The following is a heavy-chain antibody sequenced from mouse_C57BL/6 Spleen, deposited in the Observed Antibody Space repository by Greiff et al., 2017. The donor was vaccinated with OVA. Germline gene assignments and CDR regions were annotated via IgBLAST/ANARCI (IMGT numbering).Heavy chain of an antibody. D-gene: IGHD2-2*01. Sequence: QVQLQQPGAELVKPGASVKLSCKASGYTFTSYWMNWVKQRPGQGLEWIGMIHPNSGRTNYNEKFKSKATLTVDKSSSTAYMQLSSLTSEDSAVYYCARSGVYYGDDGAMDYWGQGTSVTVSS. CDR3: ARSGVYYGDDGAMDY. V-gene: IGHV1-64*01. J-gene: IGHJ4*01. CDR1: GYTFTSYW. CDR2: IHPNSGRT.